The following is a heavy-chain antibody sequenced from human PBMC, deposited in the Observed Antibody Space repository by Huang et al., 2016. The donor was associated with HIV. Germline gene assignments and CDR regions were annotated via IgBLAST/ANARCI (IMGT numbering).Heavy chain of an antibody. V-gene: IGHV4-34*01. Sequence: QVQLQQWGAGLLKPSETLSLTCAVYGGSLSAYYWSWIRQPPGKGLEWIGEINQSGSTKYNPSLKIRVLISVDTSKHQFSLKLSSVTAADTAVYYCARGAVRYFDRGGTRYYGMDVWGQGTTVTVSS. CDR1: GGSLSAYY. J-gene: IGHJ6*02. D-gene: IGHD3-9*01. CDR2: INQSGST. CDR3: ARGAVRYFDRGGTRYYGMDV.